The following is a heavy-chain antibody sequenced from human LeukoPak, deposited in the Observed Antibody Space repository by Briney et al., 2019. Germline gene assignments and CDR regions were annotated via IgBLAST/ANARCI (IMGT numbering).Heavy chain of an antibody. J-gene: IGHJ6*03. D-gene: IGHD3-22*01. CDR2: IIPIFGTA. Sequence: SVKVSCKASGGTFSSYAISWVRQAPGQGPEWMGGIIPIFGTANYAQKFQGRVTITADESTSTAYMELSSLRSEDTAVYYCASLSRLVNYYYMDVWGKGTTVTVSS. CDR1: GGTFSSYA. CDR3: ASLSRLVNYYYMDV. V-gene: IGHV1-69*13.